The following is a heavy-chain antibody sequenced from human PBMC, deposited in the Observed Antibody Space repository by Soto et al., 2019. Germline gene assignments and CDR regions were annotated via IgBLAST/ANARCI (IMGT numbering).Heavy chain of an antibody. Sequence: SETLSLTCTVSGGSISSGGYYWSWIRQHPGKGLEWIGYIYYSGTTSYNPSLNSRVTMSVDTSKNQFSLKVNSVTAADTAVYYCARESYYGSGATVVAYWGQGTLVTVSS. D-gene: IGHD3-10*01. CDR1: GGSISSGGYY. V-gene: IGHV4-61*08. CDR2: IYYSGTT. J-gene: IGHJ4*02. CDR3: ARESYYGSGATVVAY.